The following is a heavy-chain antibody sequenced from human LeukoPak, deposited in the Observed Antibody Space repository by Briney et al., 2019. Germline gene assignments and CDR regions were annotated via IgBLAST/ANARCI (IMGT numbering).Heavy chain of an antibody. CDR2: IYYSGST. CDR3: ARETTGLARYFDY. CDR1: GGSISSYY. V-gene: IGHV4-59*12. Sequence: SETLSLTCTVSGGSISSYYWSWIRQPPGKGLEWIGYIYYSGSTNYNPSLKSRVTISVDTSKNQFSLKLSSVTAADTAVYYCARETTGLARYFDYWGQGTLVTVSS. D-gene: IGHD4-11*01. J-gene: IGHJ4*02.